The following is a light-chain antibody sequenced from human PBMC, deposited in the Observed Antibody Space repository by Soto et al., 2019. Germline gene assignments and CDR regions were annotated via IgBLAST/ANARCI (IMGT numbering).Light chain of an antibody. CDR3: QQYGSSLQT. CDR2: CAS. V-gene: IGKV3-20*01. CDR1: QSVRSSY. J-gene: IGKJ1*01. Sequence: DIVLTQSPDTVSLSPGERVTLSCRASQSVRSSYLAWYQQKSGQAPSLLIYCASSRATGIPDRFSGSGSGTDFTLTIIRLEPEDSAVYYCQQYGSSLQTFGQGTKV.